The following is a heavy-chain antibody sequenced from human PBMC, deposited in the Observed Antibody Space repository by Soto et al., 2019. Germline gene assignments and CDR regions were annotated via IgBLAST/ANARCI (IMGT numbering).Heavy chain of an antibody. CDR2: ISSDGSKT. D-gene: IGHD2-15*01. J-gene: IGHJ4*02. V-gene: IGHV3-30-3*01. CDR1: GFTFSTYS. Sequence: QVQLVESGGGVVQPGGSLRLSCAASGFTFSTYSMPWVRQAPGKGLEWVAVISSDGSKTYYADSVKGRFTISRDNSKNTLYLQMNSLRPDDTAISYCVRDPLPLTCEAYYFAYWGQGALVTVSS. CDR3: VRDPLPLTCEAYYFAY.